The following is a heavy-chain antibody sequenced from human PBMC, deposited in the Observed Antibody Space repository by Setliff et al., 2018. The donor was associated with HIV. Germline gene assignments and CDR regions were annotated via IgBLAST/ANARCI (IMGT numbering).Heavy chain of an antibody. D-gene: IGHD3-3*01. CDR2: ISRTSSYI. V-gene: IGHV3-21*01. Sequence: LRLSCAASGFTFSSYSMNWVRQAPGKGLEWVSFISRTSSYIYYADSLKGRFTISRDDAKNSLYLQMNSLRAEDTAVYYCARGFVLRFLEWSMPDAFDIWGQGTTVTVSS. J-gene: IGHJ3*02. CDR3: ARGFVLRFLEWSMPDAFDI. CDR1: GFTFSSYS.